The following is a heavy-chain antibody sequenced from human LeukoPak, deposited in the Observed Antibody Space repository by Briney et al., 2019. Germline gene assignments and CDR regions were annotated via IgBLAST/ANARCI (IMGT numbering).Heavy chain of an antibody. V-gene: IGHV4-38-2*01. CDR1: GFPISSGFS. CDR3: ARVGAVPGIDP. CDR2: ISYSATT. Sequence: SETVSLTCAVFGFPISSGFSWAWIRQSPGKGLEWIASISYSATTYYKPSLESRLFISADTSNNQFSVRLTSVTAADTAVYYCARVGAVPGIDPWGQGILVTVSS. J-gene: IGHJ5*02. D-gene: IGHD3-16*01.